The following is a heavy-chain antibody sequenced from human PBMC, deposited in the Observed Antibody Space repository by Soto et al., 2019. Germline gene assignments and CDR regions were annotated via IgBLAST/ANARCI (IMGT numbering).Heavy chain of an antibody. D-gene: IGHD3-22*01. CDR2: INHSGST. J-gene: IGHJ6*02. CDR3: ARGGNSYDRAYGMDV. Sequence: SETLSLTCAVYGGSFSGYYWSWIRQPPGKGLEWIGEINHSGSTNYNPSLKSRVPISVDTSKNQFSLKLSSVTAADTAVYYCARGGNSYDRAYGMDVWGQGTTVTVSS. V-gene: IGHV4-34*01. CDR1: GGSFSGYY.